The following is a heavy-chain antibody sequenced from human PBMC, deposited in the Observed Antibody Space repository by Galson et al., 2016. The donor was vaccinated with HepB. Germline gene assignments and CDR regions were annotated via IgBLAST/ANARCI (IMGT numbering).Heavy chain of an antibody. V-gene: IGHV3-7*03. CDR2: INQGGGEK. CDR3: ANHRG. CDR1: GFTFTSHW. D-gene: IGHD1-14*01. J-gene: IGHJ4*02. Sequence: SLRLSCAASGFTFTSHWMHWVRQAPGKGLEWVANINQGGGEKYYVASVKGRFTISRDNSKNSLYLQMNSLRAEDTAVYYCANHRGWGQGTLVTVSS.